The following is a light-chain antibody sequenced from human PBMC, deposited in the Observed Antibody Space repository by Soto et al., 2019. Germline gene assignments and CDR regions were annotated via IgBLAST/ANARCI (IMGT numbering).Light chain of an antibody. CDR2: GAS. CDR1: QSVDID. Sequence: EIVLTQSPGTLSVSPGERVTLSCRASQSVDIDLAWYQQKPGQAPRLLIYGASTRATDMPGRFRGSGAGAEFTLTISSLQSEDYEVYYCQQYRGWPRTFGQGTKVDIK. V-gene: IGKV3D-15*01. J-gene: IGKJ1*01. CDR3: QQYRGWPRT.